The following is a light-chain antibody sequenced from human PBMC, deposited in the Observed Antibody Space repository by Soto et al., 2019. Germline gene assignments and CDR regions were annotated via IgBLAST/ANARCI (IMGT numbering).Light chain of an antibody. CDR2: AAS. J-gene: IGKJ2*01. V-gene: IGKV1-39*01. CDR1: QNINNY. Sequence: DIQMTQSPSSLSATEGGRVTITCRASQNINNYLNWYQQKPGQAPKLLIYAASSLQSGVPSRFTGSGSGTDFTLSISDLQPGDFATYSCQQSHTTPYPFGQGTKLEIQ. CDR3: QQSHTTPYP.